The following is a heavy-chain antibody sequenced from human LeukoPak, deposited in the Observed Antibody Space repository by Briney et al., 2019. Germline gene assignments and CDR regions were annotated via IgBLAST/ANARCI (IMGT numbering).Heavy chain of an antibody. CDR3: ARERGSCSGGSCYSGGSFDY. D-gene: IGHD2-15*01. V-gene: IGHV3-53*01. J-gene: IGHJ4*02. CDR1: GFTVTSNY. Sequence: GGSLRLSCAASGFTVTSNYMTWVRQAPGKGLEWVSVIDSGGSTYYADSVKGRFTISRDKSKNTLYLQMNSLRAEDTAVYYCARERGSCSGGSCYSGGSFDYWGQGTLVTVSS. CDR2: IDSGGST.